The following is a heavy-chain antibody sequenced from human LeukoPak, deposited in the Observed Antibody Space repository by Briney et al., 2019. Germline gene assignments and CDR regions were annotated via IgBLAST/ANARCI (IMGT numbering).Heavy chain of an antibody. Sequence: GGSLRLSCAASGLTFSSYAMSWVRQAPGKGLEWVSAISGSGGSTYYADSVKGRFTISRDNSKNTLYLQMNSLRAEDTAVYYCAKIPSTMVRVLYGMDVWGQGTTVTVSS. CDR2: ISGSGGST. V-gene: IGHV3-23*01. CDR3: AKIPSTMVRVLYGMDV. D-gene: IGHD3-10*01. CDR1: GLTFSSYA. J-gene: IGHJ6*02.